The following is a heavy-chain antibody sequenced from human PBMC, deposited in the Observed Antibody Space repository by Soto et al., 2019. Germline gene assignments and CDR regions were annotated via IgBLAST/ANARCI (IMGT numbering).Heavy chain of an antibody. Sequence: QVQLVQSGADVKKPVTSVKVSCKAAGYSLTNYCMYWVRQAPGQGLEWMGMINPRTGSTRYAQKFQDRVTLPRETSTPPVYLELCRLISADTAVYYSARGGGLLTSRWQSDVWGPCNMVTVAS. CDR1: GYSLTNYC. V-gene: IGHV1-46*01. J-gene: IGHJ2*01. CDR2: INPRTGST. CDR3: ARGGGLLTSRWQSDV. D-gene: IGHD2-15*01.